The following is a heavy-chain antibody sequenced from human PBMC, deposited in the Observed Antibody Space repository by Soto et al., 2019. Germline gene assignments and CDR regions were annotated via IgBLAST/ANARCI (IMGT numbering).Heavy chain of an antibody. CDR1: GGSISSGGSY. V-gene: IGHV4-31*03. J-gene: IGHJ4*02. CDR2: IYYSGST. D-gene: IGHD2-15*01. CDR3: ARQYCSGGSCYSAAWGYFDY. Sequence: SETLSLTCTVSGGSISSGGSYWSWIRQHPGKGLEWIGYIYYSGSTYYNPSLKSRVTISVDTSKNQFSLKLSSVTAADTAVYYCARQYCSGGSCYSAAWGYFDYWGQGTLVTVSS.